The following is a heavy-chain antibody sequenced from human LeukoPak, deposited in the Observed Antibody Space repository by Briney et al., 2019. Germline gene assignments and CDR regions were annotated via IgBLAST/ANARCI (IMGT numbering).Heavy chain of an antibody. D-gene: IGHD2-15*01. V-gene: IGHV4-59*12. CDR1: GGSISSYY. CDR3: ARVDRSGGSWDAFDI. J-gene: IGHJ3*02. Sequence: SETLSLTCTVSGGSISSYYWSWIRQPPGKGLEWIGYIYYSGSTNYNPSLKSRVTISVDTSKNQFSLKLSSVTAADTAVYYCARVDRSGGSWDAFDIWGQGTMVTVSS. CDR2: IYYSGST.